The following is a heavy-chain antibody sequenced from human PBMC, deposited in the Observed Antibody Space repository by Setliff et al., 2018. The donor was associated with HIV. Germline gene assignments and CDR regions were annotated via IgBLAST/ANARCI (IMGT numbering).Heavy chain of an antibody. V-gene: IGHV4-34*01. CDR1: GGSFSGYY. Sequence: PSETLSLTCAVYGGSFSGYYWSWIRQPPGKGLEWIGEINHSGSTNYNPSLKSRVTISVDTSKNQSSLKLSSVTAADTAVYYCARGPTTVTTPFDYWGQGTLVTVSS. CDR2: INHSGST. D-gene: IGHD4-17*01. J-gene: IGHJ4*02. CDR3: ARGPTTVTTPFDY.